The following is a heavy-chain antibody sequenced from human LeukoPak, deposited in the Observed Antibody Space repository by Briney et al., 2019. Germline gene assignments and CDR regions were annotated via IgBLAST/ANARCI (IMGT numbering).Heavy chain of an antibody. CDR1: GGSISSYY. Sequence: KPSETLSLTCSVSGGSISSYYWSWIRQSPGKGLEWIGHISYSGNTNYNPSLKSRVTISLDTSKNQFSLKLSSMTAADTAVYYCARGRGSTWPDAFDIWGQGTRVTVSS. CDR3: ARGRGSTWPDAFDI. D-gene: IGHD6-13*01. CDR2: ISYSGNT. J-gene: IGHJ3*02. V-gene: IGHV4-59*01.